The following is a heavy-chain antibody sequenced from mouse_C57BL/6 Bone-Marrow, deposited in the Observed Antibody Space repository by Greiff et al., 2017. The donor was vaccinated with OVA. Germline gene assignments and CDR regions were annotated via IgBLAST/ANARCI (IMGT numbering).Heavy chain of an antibody. CDR1: GFTFSDYY. D-gene: IGHD3-3*01. CDR3: ARRLGLYAMDY. J-gene: IGHJ4*01. V-gene: IGHV5-12*01. Sequence: EVQLVESGGGLVQPGGSLKLSCAASGFTFSDYYMYWVRQTPEKRLEWVAYISNGGGSTYYPDTVKGRFTISRDNAKNTLYLQMSRLKSEDTAMYYCARRLGLYAMDYWGQGTSVTVSS. CDR2: ISNGGGST.